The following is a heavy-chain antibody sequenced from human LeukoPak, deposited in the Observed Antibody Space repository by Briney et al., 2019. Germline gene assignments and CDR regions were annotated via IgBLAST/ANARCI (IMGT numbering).Heavy chain of an antibody. D-gene: IGHD3-10*01. J-gene: IGHJ4*02. CDR1: GGSISSYY. CDR2: IYYSVST. Sequence: SETLSLTCTVSGGSISSYYWCWIRQPPGKGLEWMGSIYYSVSTYYNPSLKSRVTISVDTSKNQFSLKLSSVTAADTAVYYCARLGESGWFGESPFDYWGQGTLVTVSS. CDR3: ARLGESGWFGESPFDY. V-gene: IGHV4-39*07.